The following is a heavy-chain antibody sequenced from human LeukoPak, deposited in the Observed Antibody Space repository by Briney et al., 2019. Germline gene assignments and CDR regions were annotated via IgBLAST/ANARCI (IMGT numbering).Heavy chain of an antibody. D-gene: IGHD3-22*01. J-gene: IGHJ4*02. CDR1: GFTFSSYA. CDR3: AKTWDYYEYYFDY. V-gene: IGHV3-23*01. Sequence: GGSLRLSCAAFGFTFSSYAMSWVRQAPGKGLEWVSAISGSGGSTYYADSVKGRFTISRDNSKNTLYLQMNSLRAEDTAVYYCAKTWDYYEYYFDYWGQGTLVTVSS. CDR2: ISGSGGST.